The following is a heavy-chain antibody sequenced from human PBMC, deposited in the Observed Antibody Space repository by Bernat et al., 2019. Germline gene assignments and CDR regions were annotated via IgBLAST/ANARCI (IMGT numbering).Heavy chain of an antibody. Sequence: EVQLVESGGGLVKPGGSLRLSCAASGFTFSSYSMNWVRQAPGKGLEWVSSISSSSSYIYYADSVKGRFTISRDNAKNSLYLQMNSLRAEDTAVYYCASHPRPVPAAPGDDAFDIWGQGTMVTVSS. D-gene: IGHD2-2*01. CDR3: ASHPRPVPAAPGDDAFDI. V-gene: IGHV3-21*01. J-gene: IGHJ3*02. CDR2: ISSSSSYI. CDR1: GFTFSSYS.